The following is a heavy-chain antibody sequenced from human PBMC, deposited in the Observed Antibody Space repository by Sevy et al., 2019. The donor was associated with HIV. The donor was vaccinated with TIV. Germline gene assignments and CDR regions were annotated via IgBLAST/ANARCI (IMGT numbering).Heavy chain of an antibody. V-gene: IGHV3-33*01. CDR1: GFSISGYG. D-gene: IGHD6-19*01. J-gene: IGHJ4*02. CDR3: AREDIRVAGIGYYFHS. Sequence: GGSLRLSCAASGFSISGYGMHGVRQAPGKGLEWVAVIWYDGTNKEYADSVKGRFTISRDNSKNTLYLQMNSLRAEDTAVYYCAREDIRVAGIGYYFHSWGQGTLVTVSS. CDR2: IWYDGTNK.